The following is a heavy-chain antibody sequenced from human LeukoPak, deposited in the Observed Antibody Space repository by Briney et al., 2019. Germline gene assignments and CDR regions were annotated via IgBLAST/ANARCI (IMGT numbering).Heavy chain of an antibody. J-gene: IGHJ3*01. CDR2: ITNSGTTI. V-gene: IGHV3-11*04. CDR3: AREWGRW. Sequence: NPGGSLRLSCAASGFIFNDYYMTWFRQAPGKGPEWVSYITNSGTTIHRGSVKGRFTISRDNAKNPLYLQMNSLRVEDTALYYCAREWGRWGGQGTMVIVSS. CDR1: GFIFNDYY. D-gene: IGHD3-16*01.